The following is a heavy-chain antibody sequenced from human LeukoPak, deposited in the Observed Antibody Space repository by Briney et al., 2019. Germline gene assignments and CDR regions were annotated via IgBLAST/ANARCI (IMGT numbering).Heavy chain of an antibody. CDR3: ARDLSGDYAGDY. CDR2: ISSSSSYI. V-gene: IGHV3-21*01. D-gene: IGHD4-17*01. J-gene: IGHJ4*02. Sequence: GGSLRLSCAASGFTFTSYSMNWVRQAPGKGLEWVSSISSSSSYIYYADSVKGRFTISRDNAKNSLYLQMNSLRAEDTAVYYCARDLSGDYAGDYWGQGTLVTVSS. CDR1: GFTFTSYS.